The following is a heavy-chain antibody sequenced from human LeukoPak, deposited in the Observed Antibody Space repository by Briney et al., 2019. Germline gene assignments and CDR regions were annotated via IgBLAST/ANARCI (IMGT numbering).Heavy chain of an antibody. CDR2: ISYDGSNK. V-gene: IGHV3-30*19. CDR1: GFTFSSYG. J-gene: IGHJ4*02. D-gene: IGHD1-26*01. Sequence: PGRSLRLSCAASGFTFSSYGMHWVRQAPGKGLEWVAVISYDGSNKYYADSVKGRFTISRDNSKNTLYLQMNSLRAEDTAVYYCARISGSSFWGQGTLVTVSS. CDR3: ARISGSSF.